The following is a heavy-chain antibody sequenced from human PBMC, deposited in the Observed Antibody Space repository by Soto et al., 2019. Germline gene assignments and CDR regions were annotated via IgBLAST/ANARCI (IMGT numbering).Heavy chain of an antibody. CDR1: GGSISSYY. CDR3: ARRYGGNLDY. J-gene: IGHJ4*02. V-gene: IGHV4-59*08. D-gene: IGHD1-26*01. CDR2: IYYSGST. Sequence: QVQLQESGPGLVKPSETLSLTCTVSGGSISSYYWSWIRQPPGKGLEWIGYIYYSGSTNYNPSLXSXVXIXIDTSKNQFSLKLSSVTAADTAVYYCARRYGGNLDYWGQGTLVTVSS.